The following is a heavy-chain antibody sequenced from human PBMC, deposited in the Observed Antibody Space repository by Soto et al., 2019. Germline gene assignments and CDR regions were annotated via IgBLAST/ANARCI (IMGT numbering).Heavy chain of an antibody. V-gene: IGHV4-34*01. CDR2: INHSGST. CDR3: ARGSAPGSLGY. D-gene: IGHD3-10*01. Sequence: SETLSLTCAVYGGSFSGYYWSWIRQPPGKGLEWIGEINHSGSTNYNPSLKSRVTISVDTSKNQFSLKLSSVTAADTAVYYCARGSAPGSLGYWGQGTLVTVSS. CDR1: GGSFSGYY. J-gene: IGHJ4*02.